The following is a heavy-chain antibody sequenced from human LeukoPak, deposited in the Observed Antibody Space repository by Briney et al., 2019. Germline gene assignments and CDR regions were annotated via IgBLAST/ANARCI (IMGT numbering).Heavy chain of an antibody. CDR1: GGSFSGYY. V-gene: IGHV4-34*01. D-gene: IGHD3-9*01. J-gene: IGHJ4*02. Sequence: SETLSLTCAVSGGSFSGYYWSWVRQPPGKGLEWIGEINHGGSTNYNPSLKSRLTIPVDTSKNQFSLKLSSVTAADTAVYYCAREGVYYDILAAYYRSYYFDFWGQGTLVTAYS. CDR2: INHGGST. CDR3: AREGVYYDILAAYYRSYYFDF.